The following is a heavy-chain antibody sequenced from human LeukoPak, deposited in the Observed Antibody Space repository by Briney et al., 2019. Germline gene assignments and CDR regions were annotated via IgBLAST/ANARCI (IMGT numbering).Heavy chain of an antibody. CDR2: INHSGST. CDR1: GGSFSGYY. D-gene: IGHD3-9*01. J-gene: IGHJ5*02. V-gene: IGHV4-34*01. CDR3: ARTGQFLTGYYMRGHPLNRFDP. Sequence: NPSETLSLTCAVYGGSFSGYYWSWIRQPPGKGLEWIGEINHSGSTNYNPSPKSRVTISVDTSKNQFSLKLSSVTDADTAVYYCARTGQFLTGYYMRGHPLNRFDPWGQGTLVTVSS.